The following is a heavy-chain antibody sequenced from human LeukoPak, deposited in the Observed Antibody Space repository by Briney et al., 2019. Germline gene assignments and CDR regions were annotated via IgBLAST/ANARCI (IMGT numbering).Heavy chain of an antibody. CDR3: AREVDTAMSWFDP. J-gene: IGHJ5*02. CDR2: INPSGGST. Sequence: GASVKVSCKASGYTFTSYYMHWERQAPGQGLEWMGIINPSGGSTSYAQKFQGRVTMTRDMSTSTVYMELSSLRSEDTAVYYCAREVDTAMSWFDPWGQGTLVTVSS. D-gene: IGHD5-18*01. CDR1: GYTFTSYY. V-gene: IGHV1-46*01.